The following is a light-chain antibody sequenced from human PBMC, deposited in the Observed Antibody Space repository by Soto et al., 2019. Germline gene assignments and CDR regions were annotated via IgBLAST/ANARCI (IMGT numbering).Light chain of an antibody. CDR2: LVA. V-gene: IGKV1-39*01. CDR3: QQTYTSPWT. CDR1: QRVASY. J-gene: IGKJ1*01. Sequence: DIQMTQSPSSLSASVGDRVTITCRASQRVASYLNWYQQKVGRTPKLLMYLVASSPSEVQSRLSARGSGTDITLTISSLQPEDAATHYCQQTYTSPWTFGQGTKVEIK.